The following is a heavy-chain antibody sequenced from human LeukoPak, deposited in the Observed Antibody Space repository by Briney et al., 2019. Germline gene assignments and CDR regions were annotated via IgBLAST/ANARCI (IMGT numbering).Heavy chain of an antibody. CDR1: GDSVSSNSAT. J-gene: IGHJ6*02. CDR3: ARVLTRTWPYYYYGLDV. D-gene: IGHD2-15*01. V-gene: IGHV6-1*01. Sequence: SQTLSLTCAISGDSVSSNSATWNWIRQSPSRGLEWLGRTYYRSRWYNDYAVSVKSRITINADTSKNHLSLQLNSVTLEDTAVYYCARVLTRTWPYYYYGLDVWGQGTTVTVSS. CDR2: TYYRSRWYN.